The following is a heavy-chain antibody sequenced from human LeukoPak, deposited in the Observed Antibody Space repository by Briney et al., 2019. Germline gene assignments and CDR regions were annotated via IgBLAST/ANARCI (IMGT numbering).Heavy chain of an antibody. D-gene: IGHD6-13*01. J-gene: IGHJ4*02. CDR2: INHSGST. CDR1: GGSFSGYY. V-gene: IGHV4-34*01. Sequence: SETLSLTCAVYGGSFSGYYWSWIRQPPGKGLEWIGEINHSGSTNYNPSLKGRVTISVDTSKNQFSLKLSSVTAADTAVYYCARRKAAAGTANLDYWGQGTLVTVSS. CDR3: ARRKAAAGTANLDY.